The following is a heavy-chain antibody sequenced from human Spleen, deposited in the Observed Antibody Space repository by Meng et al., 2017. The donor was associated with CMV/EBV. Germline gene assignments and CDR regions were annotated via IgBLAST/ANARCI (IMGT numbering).Heavy chain of an antibody. CDR2: INPSSGDI. V-gene: IGHV1-46*01. D-gene: IGHD3-22*01. Sequence: ASVKVSCKASGYIFTTYFIHWVRQAPGQGLEWMGMINPSSGDICYGRGFHGRVTLTRDTSTSTAYMALSSLRSDDTAVYYCARAQPSNYHDNSGLIYWGHGTLVTVSS. J-gene: IGHJ4*01. CDR3: ARAQPSNYHDNSGLIY. CDR1: GYIFTTYF.